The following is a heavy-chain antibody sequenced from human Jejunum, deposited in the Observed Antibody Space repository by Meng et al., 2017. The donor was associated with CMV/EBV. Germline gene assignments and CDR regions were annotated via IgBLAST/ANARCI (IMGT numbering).Heavy chain of an antibody. D-gene: IGHD3-10*01. CDR3: ARLNIAGAFDV. CDR2: VDSSGTV. CDR1: GVLISRDY. J-gene: IGHJ3*01. V-gene: IGHV4-4*09. Sequence: SVSGVLISRDYWNWIRQSPGKGMQWIGNVDSSGTVSYLPSLESRVAISVDTSKNQFSLELNSVAAADAAIYYCARLNIAGAFDVWGQGTVVTVSS.